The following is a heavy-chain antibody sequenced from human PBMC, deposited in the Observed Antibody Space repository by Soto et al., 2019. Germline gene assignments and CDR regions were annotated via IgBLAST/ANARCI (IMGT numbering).Heavy chain of an antibody. D-gene: IGHD3-3*01. CDR3: ARDPRLYYDFWSGYYRTAYYYYMDV. Sequence: GGSLRLSCAASGFTFSSYSMNWVRQAPGKGLEWVSSISSSSSSYIYYADSVKGRFTISRDNAKNSLYLQMNSLRAEDTAVYYCARDPRLYYDFWSGYYRTAYYYYMDVWGKGTTVTVSS. V-gene: IGHV3-21*01. CDR1: GFTFSSYS. J-gene: IGHJ6*03. CDR2: ISSSSSSYI.